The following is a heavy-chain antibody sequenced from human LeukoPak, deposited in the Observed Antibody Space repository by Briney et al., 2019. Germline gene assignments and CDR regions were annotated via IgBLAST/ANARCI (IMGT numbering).Heavy chain of an antibody. Sequence: GESLKISCASSGYRSTNYWIGGVRQMPGKGLEWLGILYPGDSDTRYSPSFQGQVTISADKSISTAYLQWSSLKASDTAMYYCARWLPERFDPWGQGTLVTVSS. D-gene: IGHD1-14*01. CDR3: ARWLPERFDP. CDR2: LYPGDSDT. CDR1: GYRSTNYW. J-gene: IGHJ5*02. V-gene: IGHV5-51*01.